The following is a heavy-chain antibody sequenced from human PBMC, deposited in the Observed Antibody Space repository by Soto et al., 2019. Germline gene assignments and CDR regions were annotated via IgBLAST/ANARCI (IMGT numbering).Heavy chain of an antibody. CDR2: IYSGGTT. D-gene: IGHD6-19*01. CDR3: ARGAGYSSGWYDY. CDR1: GFTVSSNF. J-gene: IGHJ4*02. V-gene: IGHV3-53*04. Sequence: EVQLVESGGGLVQPGGSRRLSCAASGFTVSSNFMSWVRQAPGKGLEWVSVIYSGGTTYYADSVKGRFTISRHNSKNTLYLQMNSLRAEDTAVYYCARGAGYSSGWYDYWGQGTLVTVSS.